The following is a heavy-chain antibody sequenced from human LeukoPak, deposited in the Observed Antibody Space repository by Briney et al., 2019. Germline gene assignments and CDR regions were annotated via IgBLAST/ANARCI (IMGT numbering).Heavy chain of an antibody. J-gene: IGHJ4*02. D-gene: IGHD6-13*01. V-gene: IGHV1-2*02. Sequence: GVSVKVSCKASGYTFTGYYMHWVRQAPGQGLEWMGWINPNSGGPNYAQKFQGRVTMTRDTSISTAYLELSRLRSDDMAVYYCARSGGGSSSWEIDYWGQGTLVTVSS. CDR2: INPNSGGP. CDR3: ARSGGGSSSWEIDY. CDR1: GYTFTGYY.